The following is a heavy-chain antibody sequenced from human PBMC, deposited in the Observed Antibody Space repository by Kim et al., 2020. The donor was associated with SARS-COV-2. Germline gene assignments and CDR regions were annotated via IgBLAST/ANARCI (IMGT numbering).Heavy chain of an antibody. V-gene: IGHV3-30*04. CDR2: ISYDGSNK. D-gene: IGHD1-26*01. J-gene: IGHJ4*02. CDR1: GFTFSSYA. CDR3: ARDGGGSYFKGLDY. Sequence: GGSLRLSCAASGFTFSSYAMHWVRQAPGKGLEWVAVISYDGSNKYYADSVKGRFTISRDNSKNTLYLQMNSLRAEDTAVYYCARDGGGSYFKGLDYWGQGTLVTVSS.